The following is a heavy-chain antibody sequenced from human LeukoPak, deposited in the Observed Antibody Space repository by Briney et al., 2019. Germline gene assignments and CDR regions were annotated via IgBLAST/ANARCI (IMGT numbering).Heavy chain of an antibody. V-gene: IGHV3-23*01. CDR1: GFTFSSYA. CDR2: ISGSGGST. Sequence: GGSLRLSCAASGFTFSSYAMSWVRQAPGKGLEWVSAISGSGGSTYYADSVKGRFTISRDNSKNTLYLQMNSLRAEDTAVYYCARGWAIRGYSYGPYFDYWGQGTLVTVSS. D-gene: IGHD5-18*01. CDR3: ARGWAIRGYSYGPYFDY. J-gene: IGHJ4*02.